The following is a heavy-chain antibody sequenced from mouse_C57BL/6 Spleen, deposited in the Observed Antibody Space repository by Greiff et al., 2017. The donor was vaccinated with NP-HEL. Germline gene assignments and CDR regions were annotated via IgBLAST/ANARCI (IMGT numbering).Heavy chain of an antibody. Sequence: VQLQQPGAELVKPGASVKLSCKASGYTFTSYWMHWVKQRPGQGLEWIGMIHPNSGSTNYNEKFKSKATLTVDKSSSTAYMQLSSLTSEDSAVYYCARYWATVVATKYFDVWGTGTTVTVSS. CDR2: IHPNSGST. J-gene: IGHJ1*03. D-gene: IGHD1-1*01. V-gene: IGHV1-64*01. CDR1: GYTFTSYW. CDR3: ARYWATVVATKYFDV.